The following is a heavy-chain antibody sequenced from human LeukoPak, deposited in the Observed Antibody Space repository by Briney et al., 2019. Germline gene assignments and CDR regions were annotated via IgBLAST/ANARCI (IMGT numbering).Heavy chain of an antibody. D-gene: IGHD3-9*01. CDR3: ARGYDILTGYYHFDY. CDR1: GYTFTGYY. CDR2: INPNSGGT. Sequence: ASVKVSCKASGYTFTGYYMHWVRQAPGQGLERMGWINPNSGGTNYAQKFQGRVTMTRDTSISTAYMELSRLRSDDTAVYYCARGYDILTGYYHFDYWGQGTLVTVSS. V-gene: IGHV1-2*02. J-gene: IGHJ4*02.